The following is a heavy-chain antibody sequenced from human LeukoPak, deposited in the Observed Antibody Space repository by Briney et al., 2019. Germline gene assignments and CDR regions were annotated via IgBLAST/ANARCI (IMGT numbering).Heavy chain of an antibody. CDR1: GFTFSSYW. J-gene: IGHJ3*02. CDR2: INSDGSST. CDR3: AREEDYDAFDI. V-gene: IGHV3-74*01. D-gene: IGHD3/OR15-3a*01. Sequence: AGSLRLSCAASGFTFSSYWMHWVRQAPGKGLVWVSRINSDGSSTSYADSVKGRFTISRDNAKNTLYLRMNSLRAEDTAVYYCAREEDYDAFDIWGQGTMVTVSS.